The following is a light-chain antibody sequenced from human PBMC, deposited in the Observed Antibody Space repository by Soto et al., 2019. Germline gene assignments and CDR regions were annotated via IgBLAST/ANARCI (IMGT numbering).Light chain of an antibody. Sequence: QSVLTQPASVSGSPGQTITISCTGPSSDVGGYTSVSWYQQHPGKAPKRLIYDVTYRPSGVSTRFSGSKSGNTASLTISGLQAEDEAHYYCSSFTSSILVFGGGTQLTVL. CDR3: SSFTSSILV. J-gene: IGLJ3*02. CDR2: DVT. CDR1: SSDVGGYTS. V-gene: IGLV2-14*01.